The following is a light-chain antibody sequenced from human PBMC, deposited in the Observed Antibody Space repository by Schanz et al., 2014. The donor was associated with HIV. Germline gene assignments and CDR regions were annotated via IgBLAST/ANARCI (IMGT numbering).Light chain of an antibody. J-gene: IGLJ2*01. CDR3: CSYAGTSTFVV. CDR2: EVS. CDR1: GSDIGGYNF. V-gene: IGLV2-23*02. Sequence: QSALTQPASVSASPGQSITISCTGTGSDIGGYNFVSWYQQHPGKAPKLMIYEVSKRPSGVSNRFSGSKSGNTASLTFSGLQAEDEADYYCCSYAGTSTFVVFGGGTKLTVL.